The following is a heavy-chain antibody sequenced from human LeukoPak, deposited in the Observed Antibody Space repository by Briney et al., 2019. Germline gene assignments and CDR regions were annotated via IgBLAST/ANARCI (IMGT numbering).Heavy chain of an antibody. J-gene: IGHJ5*02. D-gene: IGHD3-10*01. V-gene: IGHV1-69*05. CDR2: IIPIFGTA. Sequence: GASVKVSCKASGYTFTSYAISWVRQAPGQGLEWMGRIIPIFGTANYAQKFQGRVTITTDESTSTAYMELSSLRSEDTAVYYCARDAPPGVGGVIRWLDPWGQGTLVTVSA. CDR1: GYTFTSYA. CDR3: ARDAPPGVGGVIRWLDP.